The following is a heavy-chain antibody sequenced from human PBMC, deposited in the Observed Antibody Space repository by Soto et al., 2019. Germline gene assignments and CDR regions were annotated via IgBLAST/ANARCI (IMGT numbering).Heavy chain of an antibody. Sequence: GGSLRLSCAASGFTFDDYAMHWVRQAPGKGLEWVSGISWNSGSIGYADSVKGRFTISRDNAKNSLYLQMNSLRAEDTALYYCAKDIGPGTTGTTRADYYYYMDVWGKGTTVTVSS. CDR2: ISWNSGSI. J-gene: IGHJ6*03. V-gene: IGHV3-9*01. CDR1: GFTFDDYA. CDR3: AKDIGPGTTGTTRADYYYYMDV. D-gene: IGHD1-1*01.